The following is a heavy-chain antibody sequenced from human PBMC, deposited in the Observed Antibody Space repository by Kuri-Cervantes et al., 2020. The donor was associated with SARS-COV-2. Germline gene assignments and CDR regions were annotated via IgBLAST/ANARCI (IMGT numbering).Heavy chain of an antibody. CDR2: ISSRSRTI. CDR1: GFTFSSHS. V-gene: IGHV3-48*02. Sequence: GESLKISCAASGFTFSSHSMSWVRQAPGKGLEWISYISSRSRTIYYADSVKGRFTISRDNAKNSLYLQVNSLRDEDTAVYYCSSLPGIGAAVAGGNDYWGQGTLVAVSS. J-gene: IGHJ4*02. CDR3: SSLPGIGAAVAGGNDY. D-gene: IGHD6-19*01.